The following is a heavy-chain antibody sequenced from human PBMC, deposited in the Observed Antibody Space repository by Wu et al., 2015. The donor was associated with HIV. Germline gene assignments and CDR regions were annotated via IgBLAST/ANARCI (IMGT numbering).Heavy chain of an antibody. CDR2: INPSDGTA. CDR1: GYTFTTYN. J-gene: IGHJ6*02. Sequence: EQSGAEVRKPGASVNISCKTSGYTFTTYNLHWVRQAPGQGLEWMGVINPSDGTAAYAQIFQGRVSLTRDTSTSTFYMELRSLRSHDTAVYFCARDKHTFYLVREVHDYYYYYAMDIWGQGPRSSSP. CDR3: ARDKHTFYLVREVHDYYYYYAMDI. D-gene: IGHD3-3*02. V-gene: IGHV1-46*01.